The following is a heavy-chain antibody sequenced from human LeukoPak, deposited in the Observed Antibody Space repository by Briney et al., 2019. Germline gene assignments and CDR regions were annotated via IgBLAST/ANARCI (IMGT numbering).Heavy chain of an antibody. D-gene: IGHD2-15*01. CDR3: VRGGESTWS. CDR1: GFTFSSYW. CDR2: INNDGSGT. V-gene: IGHV3-74*01. Sequence: QPGGSLRLSCAASGFTFSSYWMHWVRQAPGKGPVWVSRINNDGSGTTYADSVKGRFTISRDDAKNTLYLQMNSLRAEDTAVYYCVRGGESTWSWGQGTPVTVSS. J-gene: IGHJ5*02.